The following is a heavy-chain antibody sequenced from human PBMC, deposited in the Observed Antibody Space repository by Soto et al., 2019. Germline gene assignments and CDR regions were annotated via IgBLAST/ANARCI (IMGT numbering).Heavy chain of an antibody. J-gene: IGHJ6*02. CDR1: GYTFTGSY. CDR2: INPNNGGT. D-gene: IGHD6-13*01. Sequence: GASVKVSCKGSGYTFTGSYVHWVRQAPGQGRERIGWINPNNGGTQYAQNFQGRVTMTRDTSISTAYMELSRLKSEDTAVFYCARAGIAAAGSGEYAMDVWGHGTTVTVSS. V-gene: IGHV1-2*02. CDR3: ARAGIAAAGSGEYAMDV.